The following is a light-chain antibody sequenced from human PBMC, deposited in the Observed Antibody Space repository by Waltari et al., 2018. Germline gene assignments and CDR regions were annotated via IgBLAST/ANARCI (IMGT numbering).Light chain of an antibody. CDR1: SRDVGGYNY. J-gene: IGLJ1*01. CDR2: DVS. Sequence: QSALTQPPSASGSPGQSVPISCTGTSRDVGGYNYVSWYQQHPDKAPKLMIYDVSKRPSGVPDRFSGSKSGNTASLTVSGLQAEDEADYYCSSNAGSSYVFGTGTKVTVL. CDR3: SSNAGSSYV. V-gene: IGLV2-8*01.